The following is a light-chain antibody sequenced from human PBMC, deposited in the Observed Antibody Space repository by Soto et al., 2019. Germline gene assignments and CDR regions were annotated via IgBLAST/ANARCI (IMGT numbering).Light chain of an antibody. V-gene: IGLV1-40*01. CDR2: ANN. CDR1: SSNIGAGYD. Sequence: QSVLTQPPSVSGAPGQRVTFSCTGSSSNIGAGYDVHWYQQLPGTAPKLLIYANNNRPSGVPVRFSGSKSGASASLAITGLQADDEADYYCQSYDSSLSVVVFGGGTKVTVL. J-gene: IGLJ2*01. CDR3: QSYDSSLSVVV.